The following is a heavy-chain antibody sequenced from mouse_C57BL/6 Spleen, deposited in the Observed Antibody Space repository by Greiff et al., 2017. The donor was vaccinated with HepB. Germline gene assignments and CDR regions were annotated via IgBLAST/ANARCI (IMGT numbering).Heavy chain of an antibody. CDR2: IHPNSGST. CDR3: AREYGNYRAMDY. J-gene: IGHJ4*01. CDR1: GYTFTSYW. Sequence: QVQLQQPGAELVKPGASVKLSCKASGYTFTSYWMHWVKQRPGQGLEWIGMIHPNSGSTNYNEKFKSKATLTVDKSSSTAYMQLSSLTSEDSAVYYCAREYGNYRAMDYWGQGTSVTVSS. V-gene: IGHV1-64*01. D-gene: IGHD2-1*01.